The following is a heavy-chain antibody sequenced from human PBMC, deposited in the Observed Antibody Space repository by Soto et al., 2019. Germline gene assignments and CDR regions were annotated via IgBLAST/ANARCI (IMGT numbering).Heavy chain of an antibody. CDR3: ARTDGYYFYDY. V-gene: IGHV1-3*01. Sequence: QVQLVQSGAEVKKPGASVKVSCKASGYTFTSYAMHWVRQAPGQRLEWMGWINAGNGNTKYSQRFQGRVTITRDTSASTAYMEMSSLRSEDTAVYYCARTDGYYFYDYWGQGTLVTVSS. J-gene: IGHJ4*02. CDR1: GYTFTSYA. D-gene: IGHD3-22*01. CDR2: INAGNGNT.